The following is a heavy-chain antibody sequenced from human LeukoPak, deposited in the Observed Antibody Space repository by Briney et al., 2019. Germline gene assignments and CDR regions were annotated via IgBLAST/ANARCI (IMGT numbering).Heavy chain of an antibody. CDR1: RDSISGQY. CDR3: ARGEDFKSSRFDP. J-gene: IGHJ5*02. D-gene: IGHD1-26*01. Sequence: SETLSLTRTVSRDSISGQYGNSIRQPPGKGLGWLGYIYNSGTTKYNPSLESRVTISVDTSKNQFSLRLTSVTAADTAVYYCARGEDFKSSRFDPWGQGTLVTVSS. CDR2: IYNSGTT. V-gene: IGHV4-59*11.